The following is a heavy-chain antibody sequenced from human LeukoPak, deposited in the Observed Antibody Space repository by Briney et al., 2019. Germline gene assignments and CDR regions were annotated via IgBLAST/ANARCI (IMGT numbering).Heavy chain of an antibody. J-gene: IGHJ4*02. CDR1: GGSNSSYY. D-gene: IGHD6-13*01. CDR3: ARGIAAAGTGGFDY. V-gene: IGHV4-59*01. CDR2: IYYSGST. Sequence: PSETLSLTCTVSGGSNSSYYWSWIRQPPGKGLEWIGYIYYSGSTNYNPSLKSRVTISVDTSKNQFSLKLSSVTAADTAVYYCARGIAAAGTGGFDYWGQGTLVTVSS.